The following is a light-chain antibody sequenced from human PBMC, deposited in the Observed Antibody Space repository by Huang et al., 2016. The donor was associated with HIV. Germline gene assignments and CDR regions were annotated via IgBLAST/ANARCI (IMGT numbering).Light chain of an antibody. CDR3: QHYNNWPPLVT. J-gene: IGKJ4*01. CDR2: GAS. Sequence: EMVLTQSPATLSVSPGERATVSCRASQSINNNLAWYQQKPSAAPRLLISGASARATGIPANFRVCGSGTEFTLTISSLQSEDFAFYYCQHYNNWPPLVTFGGGTKVEIK. CDR1: QSINNN. V-gene: IGKV3-15*01.